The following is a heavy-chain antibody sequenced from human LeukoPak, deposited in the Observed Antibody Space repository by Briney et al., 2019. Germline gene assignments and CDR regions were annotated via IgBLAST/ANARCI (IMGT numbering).Heavy chain of an antibody. CDR1: GFTFSSYE. Sequence: GGSLRLSCAASGFTFSSYETNWVRQAPGKGLEWVSYISSSGSTIYYADSVRGRFTISRDNAKNSLYLQMNSLRAEDTAVYYCAELGITMIGGVWGKGTTVTISS. CDR3: AELGITMIGGV. CDR2: ISSSGSTI. V-gene: IGHV3-48*03. D-gene: IGHD3-10*02. J-gene: IGHJ6*04.